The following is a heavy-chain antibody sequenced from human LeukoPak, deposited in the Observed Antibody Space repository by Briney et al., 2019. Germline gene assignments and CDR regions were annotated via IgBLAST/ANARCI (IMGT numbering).Heavy chain of an antibody. Sequence: GGSLRLSCVASGFTLSTYGMHWVRQAPGKGLEGVAFIRYDGSDKFYGDSVKGGFPTSRDNSENTLYLQMSRLRVEDTAVYYCAKDLDCSGGTCHKAFDCWGQGTLVTVSS. CDR1: GFTLSTYG. V-gene: IGHV3-30*02. D-gene: IGHD2-15*01. J-gene: IGHJ4*02. CDR2: IRYDGSDK. CDR3: AKDLDCSGGTCHKAFDC.